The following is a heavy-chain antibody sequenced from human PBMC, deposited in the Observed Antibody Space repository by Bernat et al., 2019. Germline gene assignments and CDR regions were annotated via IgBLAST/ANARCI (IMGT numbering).Heavy chain of an antibody. CDR2: VKIKTDGETT. CDR1: GFTFSNAW. D-gene: IGHD3-3*01. Sequence: EMQLVESGGGLVKPGGSLRLSCAASGFTFSNAWMNWVRQAPGKGLEWVGRVKIKTDGETTDYAAPVKGRFTISRDDSKNTLYIQMNSLKTEDTAVYYCTTGSVEGGWGQGTLVTVSS. J-gene: IGHJ4*02. CDR3: TTGSVEGG. V-gene: IGHV3-15*07.